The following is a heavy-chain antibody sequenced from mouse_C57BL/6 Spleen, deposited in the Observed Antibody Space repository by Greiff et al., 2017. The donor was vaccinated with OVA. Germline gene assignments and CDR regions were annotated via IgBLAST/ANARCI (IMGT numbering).Heavy chain of an antibody. Sequence: QVQLQQSGPELVKPGASVKISCKASGYSFTSYYIHWVKQRPGQGLEWIGWIYPGSGNTKYNEKFKGKATLTADTSSSTAYMQLSSLTSEDSAVYYCARRDYDGREYYFDYWGQGTTLTVSS. J-gene: IGHJ2*01. CDR1: GYSFTSYY. D-gene: IGHD2-4*01. CDR2: IYPGSGNT. V-gene: IGHV1-66*01. CDR3: ARRDYDGREYYFDY.